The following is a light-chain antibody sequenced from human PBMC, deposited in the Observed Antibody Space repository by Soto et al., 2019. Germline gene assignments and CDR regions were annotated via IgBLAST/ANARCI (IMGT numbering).Light chain of an antibody. CDR3: QQRSNWPPLRA. J-gene: IGKJ5*01. V-gene: IGKV3-11*01. CDR2: DAS. CDR1: QSVSSY. Sequence: EIVLTQSPATLSLSPGERATLSCRASQSVSSYLAWYQQKPGQAPRLLIYDASNRATGIPARFSGSGSGTDFALTISSLKPEDLAVYYCQQRSNWPPLRAFGQGTRLEIK.